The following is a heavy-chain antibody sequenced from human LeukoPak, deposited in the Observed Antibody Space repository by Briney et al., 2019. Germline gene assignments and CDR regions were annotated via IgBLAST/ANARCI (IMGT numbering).Heavy chain of an antibody. CDR1: GGTFSSYA. CDR2: IIPILGIA. Sequence: SVKVSCKASGGTFSSYAISWVRQAPGQGLEWMGRIIPILGIANYAQKFQGRVTITADKSTSTAYMELSSLRSEDTAVYYCAREGDVIAAAGSPDFHYWGQGTLVTVSS. CDR3: AREGDVIAAAGSPDFHY. J-gene: IGHJ4*02. D-gene: IGHD6-13*01. V-gene: IGHV1-69*04.